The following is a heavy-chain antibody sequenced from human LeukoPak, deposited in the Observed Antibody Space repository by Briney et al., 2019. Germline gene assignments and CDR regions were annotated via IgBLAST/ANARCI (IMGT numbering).Heavy chain of an antibody. Sequence: SETLSLTCTVSGGSISSSSYYWGWIRQPPGKGLEWIGSIYYSGSTYYNPSLKSRVTISVDTSKNQFSLKLSSVTAADTAVYYCARDRSYYYDSSGYYAFDYWGQGTLVTVSS. CDR2: IYYSGST. CDR3: ARDRSYYYDSSGYYAFDY. J-gene: IGHJ4*02. CDR1: GGSISSSSYY. D-gene: IGHD3-22*01. V-gene: IGHV4-39*07.